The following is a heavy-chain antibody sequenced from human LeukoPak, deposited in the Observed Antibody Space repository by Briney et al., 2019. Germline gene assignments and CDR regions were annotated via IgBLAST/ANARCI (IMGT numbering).Heavy chain of an antibody. CDR3: ARLNHESIVGAEVDDY. CDR2: IYYSGST. Sequence: PSQTLSLTCTVSGASISSGDYYWSSIRQPPGKGLEWIGSIYYSGSTYYNPSLKSRVTISVDTSKNQFSLKLSSVTAADTAVYYCARLNHESIVGAEVDDYWGQGTLVTVSS. CDR1: GASISSGDYY. V-gene: IGHV4-30-4*01. D-gene: IGHD1-26*01. J-gene: IGHJ4*02.